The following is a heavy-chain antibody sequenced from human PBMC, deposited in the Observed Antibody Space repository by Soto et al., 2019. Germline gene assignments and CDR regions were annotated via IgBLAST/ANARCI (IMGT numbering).Heavy chain of an antibody. V-gene: IGHV4-59*08. CDR2: IYHSETT. J-gene: IGHJ4*02. CDR3: ARLGLYYSGSGSYFPGYFVY. D-gene: IGHD3-10*01. CDR1: GGSLGNYY. Sequence: SETLSLTCSVSGGSLGNYYWSWIRQPPGKGLEWIGFIYHSETTNYNPSLKSRVTMSVDTPKNLFSLKLSSVTAADTAVYYCARLGLYYSGSGSYFPGYFVYWGQGTLVTVSS.